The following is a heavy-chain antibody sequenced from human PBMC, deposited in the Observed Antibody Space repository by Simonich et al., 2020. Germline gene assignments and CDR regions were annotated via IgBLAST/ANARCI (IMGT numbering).Heavy chain of an antibody. D-gene: IGHD2-2*01. Sequence: EVQLVESGGGLVKPGGSLRLSCAASGFTFSSYSMNWVRQAPGKGLEWVSSISSSSSYIYYADSVKGRFTISRDKAKNSLYLQMNSLGAEDTAGYYCAGGVYGSSTSCSTYYYYGMDVWGQGTTVTVSS. CDR1: GFTFSSYS. CDR3: AGGVYGSSTSCSTYYYYGMDV. CDR2: ISSSSSYI. J-gene: IGHJ6*02. V-gene: IGHV3-21*01.